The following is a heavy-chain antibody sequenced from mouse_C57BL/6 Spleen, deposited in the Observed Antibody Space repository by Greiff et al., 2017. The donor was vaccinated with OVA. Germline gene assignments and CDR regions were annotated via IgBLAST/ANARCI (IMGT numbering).Heavy chain of an antibody. V-gene: IGHV1-19*01. Sequence: EVQLQQSGPVLVKPGASVKMSCKASGYTFTDYYMNWVEQSHGKSLEWIGVINPYNGGTSYNQKFKGKATLTVDKSSSTAYMELNSLTSEDSAVYYCARREDAMDYWGQGTSVTVSS. CDR3: ARREDAMDY. J-gene: IGHJ4*01. CDR2: INPYNGGT. CDR1: GYTFTDYY.